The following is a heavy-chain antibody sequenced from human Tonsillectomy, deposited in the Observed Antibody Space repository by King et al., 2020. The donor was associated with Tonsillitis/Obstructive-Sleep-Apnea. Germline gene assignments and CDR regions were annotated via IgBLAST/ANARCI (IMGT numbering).Heavy chain of an antibody. Sequence: VQLVESGGGLVQPGGSLRLSCAASGFTFSSYWMSWVRQAPGKGLEWVANIKQDGSETYYVDSVKGRFTISRDNAKSSLYLQMNSLRAEDTAVYYCAREFNYYESSGYFRVYGMAVWGQGTTVTVSS. CDR2: IKQDGSET. CDR3: AREFNYYESSGYFRVYGMAV. V-gene: IGHV3-7*03. D-gene: IGHD3-22*01. J-gene: IGHJ6*02. CDR1: GFTFSSYW.